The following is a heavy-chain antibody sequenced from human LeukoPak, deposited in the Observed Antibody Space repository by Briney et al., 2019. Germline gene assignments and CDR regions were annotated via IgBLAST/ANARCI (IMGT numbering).Heavy chain of an antibody. CDR1: GFTFSSYA. CDR2: ICSNDNNT. CDR3: ARGDSSGWYVNY. J-gene: IGHJ4*02. Sequence: GGSLRLSCAASGFTFSSYAMNWVRQAPGKGLEWVSAICSNDNNTYYANSVKGRFTISRDNSKNTLYLQMNSLRAEDTAVYYCARGDSSGWYVNYWGQGTLVTVSS. V-gene: IGHV3-23*01. D-gene: IGHD6-19*01.